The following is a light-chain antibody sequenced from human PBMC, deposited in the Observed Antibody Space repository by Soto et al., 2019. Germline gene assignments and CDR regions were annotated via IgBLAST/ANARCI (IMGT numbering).Light chain of an antibody. CDR3: SSHAGATKV. J-gene: IGLJ1*01. Sequence: QSVLTQPPSASGSLGQAVTISCTGTSIDVGGYNYVSWYQQYPGKAPRLMIYEVSKRPSGVPARFSGSKSGNTASLTISGLQAEDEADYYCSSHAGATKVFGTGTKVTVL. CDR1: SIDVGGYNY. CDR2: EVS. V-gene: IGLV2-8*01.